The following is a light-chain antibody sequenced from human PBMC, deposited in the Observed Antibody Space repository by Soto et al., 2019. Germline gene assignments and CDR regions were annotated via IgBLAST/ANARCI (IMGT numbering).Light chain of an antibody. CDR3: SSYAGSSNV. J-gene: IGLJ1*01. V-gene: IGLV2-8*01. CDR1: SSDVGGYNY. Sequence: QSVLAQPPSASGSPGQSVAISCTGTSSDVGGYNYVPWYQQHPGKAPKLMIYEVNKRPSGVPDRFSGSKSGNTASLTVSGLQAEDAADYYCSSYAGSSNVFGTGTKVTVL. CDR2: EVN.